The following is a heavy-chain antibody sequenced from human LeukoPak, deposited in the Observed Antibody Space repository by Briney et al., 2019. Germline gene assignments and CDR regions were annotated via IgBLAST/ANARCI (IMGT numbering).Heavy chain of an antibody. D-gene: IGHD3-22*01. CDR1: GYTFTSYG. CDR3: ARDYYDSSGYYLFDYYYYYYMDV. CDR2: ISAYNGNT. V-gene: IGHV1-18*01. Sequence: GASVKVSCTASGYTFTSYGISWVRQAPGQGLEWMGWISAYNGNTNYAQKLQGRVTMTTDTSTSTAYMELRSLRSDDTAVYYCARDYYDSSGYYLFDYYYYYYMDVWGKGTTVTVSS. J-gene: IGHJ6*03.